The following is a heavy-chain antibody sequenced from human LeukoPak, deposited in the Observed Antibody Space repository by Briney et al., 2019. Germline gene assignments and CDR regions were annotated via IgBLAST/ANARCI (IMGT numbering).Heavy chain of an antibody. D-gene: IGHD6-19*01. CDR1: GFTFSSYW. CDR3: ARAIAVAGRYYFDY. J-gene: IGHJ4*02. Sequence: PGGSLRLSCAASGFTFSSYWMHWVRHAPGKGLVWVSRINSDGSSTSYADSVKGRFTISRDNAKNTLYLQMNSLRAEDTAVYYCARAIAVAGRYYFDYWGQGTLVTVSS. CDR2: INSDGSST. V-gene: IGHV3-74*01.